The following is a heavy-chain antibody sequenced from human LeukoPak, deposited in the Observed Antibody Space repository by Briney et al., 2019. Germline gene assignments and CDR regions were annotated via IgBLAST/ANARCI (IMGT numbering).Heavy chain of an antibody. Sequence: GGSLRLSCAASGFTFSGYWMHWVRQAPGKGLVWVSRIDSDGSRTTYAHSVKGRFTISRDNAKNTLYLQMNSLRAEDTAVYYCARTCGGFDYWGQGTLVTVSS. CDR3: ARTCGGFDY. CDR1: GFTFSGYW. D-gene: IGHD4-23*01. CDR2: IDSDGSRT. V-gene: IGHV3-74*01. J-gene: IGHJ4*02.